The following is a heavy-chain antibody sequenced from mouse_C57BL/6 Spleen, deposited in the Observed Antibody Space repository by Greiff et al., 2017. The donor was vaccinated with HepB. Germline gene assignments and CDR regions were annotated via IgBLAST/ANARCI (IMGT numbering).Heavy chain of an antibody. J-gene: IGHJ4*01. D-gene: IGHD1-1*01. V-gene: IGHV1-7*01. CDR3: ANYGSSPYAMDY. CDR1: GYTFTSYW. Sequence: VQVVESGAELAKPGASVKLSCKASGYTFTSYWMHWVKQRPGQGLAWIGYINPSSGYTKYNQKFKDKATLTSDKSSSTAYMQLSSLTYEDSAVDYCANYGSSPYAMDYWGQGTSVTVSS. CDR2: INPSSGYT.